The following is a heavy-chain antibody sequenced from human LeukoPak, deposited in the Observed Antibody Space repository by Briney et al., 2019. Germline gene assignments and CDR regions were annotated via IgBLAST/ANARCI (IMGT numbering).Heavy chain of an antibody. D-gene: IGHD6-19*01. J-gene: IGHJ4*02. Sequence: GGSLRLSCAASGLTFSKYSMTWVRQAPGKGLEWVSYISSSSSTIYYADSVKGRFTISRDNAKNSLYLQMNSLRAEDTAVYYCARDPYSSGWYAGYWGQGTLVTVSS. CDR3: ARDPYSSGWYAGY. CDR2: ISSSSSTI. V-gene: IGHV3-48*04. CDR1: GLTFSKYS.